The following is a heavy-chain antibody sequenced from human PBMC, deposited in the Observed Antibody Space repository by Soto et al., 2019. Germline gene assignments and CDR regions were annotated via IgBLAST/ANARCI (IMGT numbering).Heavy chain of an antibody. CDR2: ISGSGDDK. J-gene: IGHJ4*02. Sequence: GGSLRLSCAASGFTFSTFAMNWVRQAPGKGLEWVSAISGSGDDKYYADSVKGRFTISRDNSKNTLYLKLDSLRPDDTAVYYCAKGGGWLYYFDYWGRGTLVTVSS. CDR3: AKGGGWLYYFDY. CDR1: GFTFSTFA. D-gene: IGHD5-12*01. V-gene: IGHV3-23*01.